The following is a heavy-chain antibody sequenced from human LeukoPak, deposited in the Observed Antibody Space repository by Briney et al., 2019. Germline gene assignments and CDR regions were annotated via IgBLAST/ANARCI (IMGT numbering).Heavy chain of an antibody. CDR2: IKGDGCHT. D-gene: IGHD3-9*01. CDR3: VRDWDHFDFDS. Sequence: PGGSLRLSCAASGFTFSNYWMHWVRQAPGKGLVWVSRIKGDGCHTIYADSVKGRFTISRDNAKNTLYLQMKSLRAEDTAVYYCVRDWDHFDFDSWGQGTLVTVSS. CDR1: GFTFSNYW. V-gene: IGHV3-74*01. J-gene: IGHJ5*01.